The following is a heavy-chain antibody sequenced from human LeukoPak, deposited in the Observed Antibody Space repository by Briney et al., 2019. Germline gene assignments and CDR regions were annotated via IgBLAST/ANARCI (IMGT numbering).Heavy chain of an antibody. Sequence: GASVEVSCKASGHTFTGYYIHWVRQAPGQGLEWMGYIDPNSGVTNSAPKFQGRVTMTRDTSISTAYMELSRLRSDDTAVYYCARNNLGAFDIWGQGTMVTVSS. CDR2: IDPNSGVT. CDR1: GHTFTGYY. D-gene: IGHD1-1*01. V-gene: IGHV1-2*02. CDR3: ARNNLGAFDI. J-gene: IGHJ3*02.